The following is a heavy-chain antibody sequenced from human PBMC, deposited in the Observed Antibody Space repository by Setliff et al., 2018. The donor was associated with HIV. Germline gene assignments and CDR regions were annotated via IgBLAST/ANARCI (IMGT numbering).Heavy chain of an antibody. CDR3: ARVQTMAVAGTQYYYMDV. Sequence: GASVKVSCKASGYTFTSYAINWVRQATGQGLEWMGWMNPNSGNTGYAQTFQGRVTMTRNTSISTAYKELSSLRSEDTAMYYCARVQTMAVAGTQYYYMDVWGKGTTVTVSS. V-gene: IGHV1-8*02. CDR1: GYTFTSYA. J-gene: IGHJ6*03. D-gene: IGHD6-19*01. CDR2: MNPNSGNT.